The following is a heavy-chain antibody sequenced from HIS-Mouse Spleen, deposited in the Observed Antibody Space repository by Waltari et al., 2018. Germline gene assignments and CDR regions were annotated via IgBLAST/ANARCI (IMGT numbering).Heavy chain of an antibody. D-gene: IGHD6-13*01. CDR1: GGSIRSSPYY. J-gene: IGHJ2*01. CDR3: AREIPYSSSWYDWYFDL. V-gene: IGHV4-39*07. CDR2: IYYSGST. Sequence: QLQLQESGPGLVKPSETLSLTCTLTGGSIRSSPYYWGWIRQPPGKGLEWIGSIYYSGSTYYNPSLKSRVTISVDTSKNQFSLKLSSVTAADTAVYYCAREIPYSSSWYDWYFDLWGRGTLVTVSS.